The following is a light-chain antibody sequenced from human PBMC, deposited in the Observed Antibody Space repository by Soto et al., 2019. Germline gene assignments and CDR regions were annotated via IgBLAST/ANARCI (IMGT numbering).Light chain of an antibody. CDR3: QQRSNLLYT. J-gene: IGKJ2*01. CDR1: QSVSSY. Sequence: EIVLTQSPATLSLSPGERATLSCRASQSVSSYLAWYQQKPGQAPRLLIYDASNRATGIPARFSGSVSGTDFTLTISSLEPEDFAVYYCQQRSNLLYTFGQGTKLEIK. CDR2: DAS. V-gene: IGKV3-11*01.